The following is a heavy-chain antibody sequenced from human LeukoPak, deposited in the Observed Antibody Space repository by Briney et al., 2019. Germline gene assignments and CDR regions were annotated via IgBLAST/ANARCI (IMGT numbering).Heavy chain of an antibody. CDR2: IYYSGST. D-gene: IGHD3-22*01. J-gene: IGHJ4*02. CDR1: GGSISSHY. CDR3: ARSNYYDSSGYYVGFDY. Sequence: SETLSLTCTVSGGSISSHYRSWVRQPPGKGLEWIGYIYYSGSTNYNPSLKSRVTISVDTSKNQFSLKLSSVTAADTAVYYCARSNYYDSSGYYVGFDYWGQGTLVTVSS. V-gene: IGHV4-59*11.